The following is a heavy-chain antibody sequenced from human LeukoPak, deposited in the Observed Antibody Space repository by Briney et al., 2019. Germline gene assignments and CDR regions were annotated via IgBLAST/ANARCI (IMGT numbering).Heavy chain of an antibody. Sequence: GASVKVSCKASGYTFTSYYMHWVRQAPGQGLEWMGIINPSGGSTSYAQKFQGRVTMTRDTSTSTVYMELSSLRSEDTAVYYCARDPRTYYYDSSGYYYGRSHYYGMDVWGQGTTVTVSS. CDR1: GYTFTSYY. CDR2: INPSGGST. CDR3: ARDPRTYYYDSSGYYYGRSHYYGMDV. D-gene: IGHD3-22*01. J-gene: IGHJ6*02. V-gene: IGHV1-46*01.